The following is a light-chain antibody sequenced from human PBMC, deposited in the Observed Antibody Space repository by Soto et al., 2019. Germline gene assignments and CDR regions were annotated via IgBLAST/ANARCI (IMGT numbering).Light chain of an antibody. CDR1: QSISSH. J-gene: IGKJ4*01. V-gene: IGKV3-11*01. CDR3: QQRPNWPLT. Sequence: EIVLTQSPATLSLSPGERATHSCRASQSISSHLAWYQQKPGQAPRLLMYDASNRATGIPARFSGSGSGTDFTLTISSLEPEDFAIYYCQQRPNWPLTFGGGTQVEIK. CDR2: DAS.